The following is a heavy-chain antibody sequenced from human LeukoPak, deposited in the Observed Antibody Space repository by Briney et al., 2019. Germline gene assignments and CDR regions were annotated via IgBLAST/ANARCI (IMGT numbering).Heavy chain of an antibody. CDR2: IIPIFGTA. V-gene: IGHV1-69*13. CDR1: GGTFSGYA. J-gene: IGHJ6*04. D-gene: IGHD1-14*01. CDR3: ARPLRSGTNTVVGYYYGMDV. Sequence: GASVKVSCKASGGTFSGYAISWVRQAPGQGLEWMGGIIPIFGTANYAQKFQGRVTITADESTSTAYMELSSLRSEDTAVYYCARPLRSGTNTVVGYYYGMDVWGKGTTVTVSS.